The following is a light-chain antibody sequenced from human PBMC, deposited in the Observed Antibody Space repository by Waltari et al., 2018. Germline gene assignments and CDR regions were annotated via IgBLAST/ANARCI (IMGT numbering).Light chain of an antibody. J-gene: IGLJ3*02. CDR2: EVT. Sequence: QSALTQPASMSGPPGHSITISCTGTSDDVGGYNLVSWYQQHPGKAPKLIIFEVTKRPSGVSNRFSGSRSGNTASPPLSGLQPEDDAAYFCCSYAGTSSWVFGGGTKVTVL. CDR3: CSYAGTSSWV. V-gene: IGLV2-23*02. CDR1: SDDVGGYNL.